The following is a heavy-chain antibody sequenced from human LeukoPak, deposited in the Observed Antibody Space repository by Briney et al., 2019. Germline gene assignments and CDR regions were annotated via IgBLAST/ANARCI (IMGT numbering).Heavy chain of an antibody. V-gene: IGHV2-5*02. CDR1: GFSLSTSGVG. CDR2: IYWDDGK. D-gene: IGHD5-24*01. J-gene: IGHJ4*02. Sequence: SCPTLVKPTQTLTLTCTFSGFSLSTSGVGVGWIRQPPGKALEWLALIYWDDGKRYSPSLKSRLTITKDTSKNQVVLTMANMDPVDTATYYCAHFRDGYTFDYWGQGTLVNVSS. CDR3: AHFRDGYTFDY.